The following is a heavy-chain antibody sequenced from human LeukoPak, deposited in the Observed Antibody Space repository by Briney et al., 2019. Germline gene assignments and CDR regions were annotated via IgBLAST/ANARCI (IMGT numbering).Heavy chain of an antibody. CDR1: GFTFTSSA. Sequence: TSVKVSCKASGFTFTSSAVQWVRQARGQRLEWIGWIVVGSGNTNYAQKFQERVTITRDMSTSLVYMELSSLRSEDTAVYYCAAEAAYYYDSRDAFDVWGQGTMATVSS. V-gene: IGHV1-58*01. J-gene: IGHJ3*01. CDR3: AAEAAYYYDSRDAFDV. CDR2: IVVGSGNT. D-gene: IGHD3-22*01.